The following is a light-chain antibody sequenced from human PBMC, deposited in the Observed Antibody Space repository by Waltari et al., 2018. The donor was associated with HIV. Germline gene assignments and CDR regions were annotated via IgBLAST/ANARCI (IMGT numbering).Light chain of an antibody. V-gene: IGLV2-14*03. CDR2: DVS. J-gene: IGLJ2*01. Sequence: QSALTQPASVSGSPGQSITFSCTGTSSDVGGYNYVSWYQQHPGQVPKLMIYDVSKRPSGVSNRFSGSKSGNTASLTISGLQAEDEADYYCTSYTSNNTVIFGGGTKLTVL. CDR3: TSYTSNNTVI. CDR1: SSDVGGYNY.